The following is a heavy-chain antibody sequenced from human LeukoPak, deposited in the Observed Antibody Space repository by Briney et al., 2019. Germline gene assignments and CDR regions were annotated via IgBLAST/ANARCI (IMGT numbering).Heavy chain of an antibody. CDR1: GGSISSGGYY. J-gene: IGHJ4*02. CDR2: IYYSGST. D-gene: IGHD4-17*01. Sequence: PSQTLSLTCTVSGGSISSGGYYWSWIRQHPEKGLEWIGYIYYSGSTYYNPSLKSRVTISVDTSKNQFSLKLSSVTAADTAVYYCAANDYGDYVTYLYWGQGTLVTVSS. V-gene: IGHV4-31*03. CDR3: AANDYGDYVTYLY.